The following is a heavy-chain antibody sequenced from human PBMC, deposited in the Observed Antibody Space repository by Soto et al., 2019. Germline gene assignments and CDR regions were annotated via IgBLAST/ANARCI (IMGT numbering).Heavy chain of an antibody. CDR2: IIPIYRAS. J-gene: IGHJ2*01. V-gene: IGHV1-69*01. D-gene: IGHD3-22*01. CDR3: ATVTTGVYIYWFFDL. CDR1: GGSFGNLA. Sequence: QVQLVQSEAEVKKPGSSVKVSCKASGGSFGNLAISWVRQAPGQGLEWVAGIIPIYRASNYAEHFRGRISLSLDESTATTYLQLSTLTSSVSAIYYCATVTTGVYIYWFFDLWGRGTQVTVSS.